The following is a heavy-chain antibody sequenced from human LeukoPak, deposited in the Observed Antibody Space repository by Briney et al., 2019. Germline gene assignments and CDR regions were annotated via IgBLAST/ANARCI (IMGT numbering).Heavy chain of an antibody. CDR3: ARGNSGSYESWFDP. CDR2: IIPIFGTA. D-gene: IGHD1-26*01. J-gene: IGHJ5*02. V-gene: IGHV1-69*13. Sequence: GASVKVSCKASGGTFSSYAISWVRQVPGQGLEWMGGIIPIFGTANYAQKFQGRVTITADESTSTAYMELSSLRSEDTAVYYCARGNSGSYESWFDPWGQGTLVTVSS. CDR1: GGTFSSYA.